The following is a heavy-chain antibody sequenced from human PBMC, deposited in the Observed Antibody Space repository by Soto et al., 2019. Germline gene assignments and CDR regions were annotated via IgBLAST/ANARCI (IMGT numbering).Heavy chain of an antibody. CDR2: IYYSGRT. V-gene: IGHV4-31*03. Sequence: QVQLQESGPGLVKPSQTLSLTCTVSGGSISSGGYYWSWIRQHPGKGLEWLGYIYYSGRTYYNPSLKSRVTIAVDTSKNQFSLKLSSVTAADTAVYYCARDKRHVGELSSRGFDYWGQGTLVTVSS. J-gene: IGHJ4*02. CDR1: GGSISSGGYY. CDR3: ARDKRHVGELSSRGFDY. D-gene: IGHD3-16*02.